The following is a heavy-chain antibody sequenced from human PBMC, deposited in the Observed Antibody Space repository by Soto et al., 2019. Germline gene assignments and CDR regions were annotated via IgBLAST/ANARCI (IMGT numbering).Heavy chain of an antibody. J-gene: IGHJ6*02. CDR1: GFAFGAYW. D-gene: IGHD2-15*01. V-gene: IGHV3-74*01. CDR2: INFNGSST. CDR3: ARGAKNIYSMDV. Sequence: EVQLVESGGGLVQPGGSLRLSCAASGFAFGAYWMHWVRQAPGKGLPWVAGINFNGSSTYSADSVKGRFTISRDNAKNTLYLQMNGLRVDDTAVYYCARGAKNIYSMDVWGQGTTVTVSS.